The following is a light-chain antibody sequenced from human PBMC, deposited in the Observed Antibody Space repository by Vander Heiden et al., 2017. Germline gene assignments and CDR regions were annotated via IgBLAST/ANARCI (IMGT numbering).Light chain of an antibody. CDR2: SNN. Sequence: QSVLTQPPSASGTPGQRVTIPCSGSSSNTGSNTVDWYQQLPGTAPKLLIYSNNQRPSGVPDRISGSKSGTSASLAISGLQSEDEADYYCAAWDDSLSGYVFGTGTKVTVL. CDR1: SSNTGSNT. J-gene: IGLJ1*01. CDR3: AAWDDSLSGYV. V-gene: IGLV1-44*01.